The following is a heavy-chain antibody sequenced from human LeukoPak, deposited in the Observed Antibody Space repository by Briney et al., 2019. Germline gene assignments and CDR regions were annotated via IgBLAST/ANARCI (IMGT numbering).Heavy chain of an antibody. V-gene: IGHV3-30*03. Sequence: PGRSLRLSCAASGFNFGGHGMYWVRQAPGKGLEWVAVISYDGSNKYYADSVKGRFTISRDNSKNTLYLQMNSLRAEDTAVYYCARDLRPYSYGYTDYWGQGTLVTVSS. CDR2: ISYDGSNK. CDR1: GFNFGGHG. CDR3: ARDLRPYSYGYTDY. J-gene: IGHJ4*02. D-gene: IGHD5-18*01.